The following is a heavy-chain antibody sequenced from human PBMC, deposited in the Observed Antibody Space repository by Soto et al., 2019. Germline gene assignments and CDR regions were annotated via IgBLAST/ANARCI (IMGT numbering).Heavy chain of an antibody. J-gene: IGHJ5*01. CDR3: ARAGDYDSSGLPHWFDP. CDR2: IIPILGIA. V-gene: IGHV1-69*02. D-gene: IGHD3-22*01. CDR1: GGTFSSYT. Sequence: QVQLVQSGAEVKKPGSSVKVSCTASGGTFSSYTISWVRQAPGQELAWMGRIIPILGIANYAQKFQGRVTITADKSTSTAYMELGSLRSEDTAVYYCARAGDYDSSGLPHWFDPWGQGTLVTVSS.